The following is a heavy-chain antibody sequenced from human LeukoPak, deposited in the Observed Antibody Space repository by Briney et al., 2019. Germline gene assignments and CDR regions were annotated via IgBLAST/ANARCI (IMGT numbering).Heavy chain of an antibody. CDR2: TYSRSEWYY. V-gene: IGHV6-1*01. Sequence: SQTLSLTCVISGDSVSSNAAAWNWIRQSPSRGLEWLGRTYSRSEWYYDYAVSVRGRITINPDTSKNQFSLHLTSVTPEDTAVYYCAHGDIYFDYWGQGTLITVPS. CDR3: AHGDIYFDY. J-gene: IGHJ4*02. CDR1: GDSVSSNAAA. D-gene: IGHD2-15*01.